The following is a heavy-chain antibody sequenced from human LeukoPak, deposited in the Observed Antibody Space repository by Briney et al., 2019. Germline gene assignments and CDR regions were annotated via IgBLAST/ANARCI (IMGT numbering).Heavy chain of an antibody. Sequence: SVKVSCTASGGTFSSYAISWVRQAPGQGLEWMGGIIPIFGTANYAQKFQGRVTITADKSTSTAYMELSSLRSEDTAVYYCARGDGSGSYYCVYWGQGTLVTVSS. CDR3: ARGDGSGSYYCVY. D-gene: IGHD3-10*01. V-gene: IGHV1-69*06. CDR2: IIPIFGTA. CDR1: GGTFSSYA. J-gene: IGHJ4*02.